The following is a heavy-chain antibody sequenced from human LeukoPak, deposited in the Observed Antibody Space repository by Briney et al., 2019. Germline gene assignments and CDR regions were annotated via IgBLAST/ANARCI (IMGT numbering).Heavy chain of an antibody. Sequence: SETLSLTYAVSDYSISSGYYWGWIRQPPAKGLEWIGSIYHSGSAYYSPSLKSRLTISVDTSKNQFSLKLSSVTAADTAMYYCARHMGPYYSDSSGVDYWGQGTLVTVSS. CDR3: ARHMGPYYSDSSGVDY. J-gene: IGHJ4*02. CDR2: IYHSGSA. D-gene: IGHD3-22*01. V-gene: IGHV4-38-2*01. CDR1: DYSISSGYY.